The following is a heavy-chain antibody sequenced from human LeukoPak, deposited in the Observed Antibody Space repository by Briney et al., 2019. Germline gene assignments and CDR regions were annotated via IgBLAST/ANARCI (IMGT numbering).Heavy chain of an antibody. CDR3: ARVGPDTVTTGPFDY. CDR2: ISSSSSYI. CDR1: GFTFSSYS. D-gene: IGHD4-17*01. J-gene: IGHJ4*02. V-gene: IGHV3-21*01. Sequence: GGSLRLSCAASGFTFSSYSMNWLRQAPGKGLEWVSSISSSSSYISYTDSGKGRFTISRANAKNSLYLQMNSPRDEDTDVYYCARVGPDTVTTGPFDYWGQGTLVTVSS.